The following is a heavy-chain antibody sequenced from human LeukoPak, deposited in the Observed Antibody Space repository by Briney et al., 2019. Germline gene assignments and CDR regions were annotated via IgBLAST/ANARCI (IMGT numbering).Heavy chain of an antibody. D-gene: IGHD3-10*01. CDR2: IKQDGSEN. V-gene: IGHV3-7*01. Sequence: GSLLLSCAASGFTFSRFWMSWVRQAPGKGLEGVANIKQDGSENYEGDTVKGRFTISRDNAKNSRYLHTNTLRAEDTAVFYCARVYGSGSYSGSYLDFWGQGTLVTVSS. CDR1: GFTFSRFW. CDR3: ARVYGSGSYSGSYLDF. J-gene: IGHJ4*02.